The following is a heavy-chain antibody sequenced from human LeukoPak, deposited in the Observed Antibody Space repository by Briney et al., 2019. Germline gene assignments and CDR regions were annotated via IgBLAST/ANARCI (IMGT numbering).Heavy chain of an antibody. D-gene: IGHD6-6*01. CDR3: ARAPGSLVSIAARPYYFDY. Sequence: PGGSLRLSCAVSGFTFSSYVMTWVRQVPGKGLEWVSGISGSGGRTYYADSVKGRFTISRDNSKNTVYLQINSLRVEDTAVYYCARAPGSLVSIAARPYYFDYWGQGTLVTVSS. CDR2: ISGSGGRT. J-gene: IGHJ4*02. V-gene: IGHV3-23*01. CDR1: GFTFSSYV.